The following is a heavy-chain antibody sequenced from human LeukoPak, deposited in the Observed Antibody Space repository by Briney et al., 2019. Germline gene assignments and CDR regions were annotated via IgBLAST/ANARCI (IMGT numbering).Heavy chain of an antibody. CDR2: ISLTGLT. Sequence: PSETLSLTCGVSGGSISNTNWWSWVRPPPGQGLVWIGEISLTGLTHYNPSLESRVTVSLDKSKNQLSLNLTSVTAADTAVYYCSRENGAFSPFGYWGQGTLVTVLS. CDR1: GGSISNTNW. D-gene: IGHD2-8*01. CDR3: SRENGAFSPFGY. J-gene: IGHJ4*02. V-gene: IGHV4-4*02.